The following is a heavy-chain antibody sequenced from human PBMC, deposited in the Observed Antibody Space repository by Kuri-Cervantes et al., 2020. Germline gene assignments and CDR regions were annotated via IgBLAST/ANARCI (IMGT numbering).Heavy chain of an antibody. J-gene: IGHJ6*02. CDR3: TTDVDWLYYYYYGMDV. V-gene: IGHV3-30*02. CDR1: GFTFSSYG. CDR2: IWYDGSNK. D-gene: IGHD3-9*01. Sequence: GESLKISCAASGFTFSSYGMHWVRQAPGKGLEWVAVIWYDGSNKYYADSVKGRFTISRDNSKNTLYLQMNSLRAEDTAVYYCTTDVDWLYYYYYGMDVWGQGTTVTVSS.